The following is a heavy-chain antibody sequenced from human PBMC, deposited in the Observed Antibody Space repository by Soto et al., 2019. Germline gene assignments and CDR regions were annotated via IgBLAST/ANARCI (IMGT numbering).Heavy chain of an antibody. V-gene: IGHV4-39*02. D-gene: IGHD4-17*01. Sequence: PSETLSLTCTVSGGSISSSSYYWGWIRQPPGKGLEWIGNIFYSGSTSYNPSLKSRVTISVDTSKNHFSLILSSVTAADTAVYYCVRVDDGVDYWGQGTLVTVSS. CDR1: GGSISSSSYY. J-gene: IGHJ4*02. CDR2: IFYSGST. CDR3: VRVDDGVDY.